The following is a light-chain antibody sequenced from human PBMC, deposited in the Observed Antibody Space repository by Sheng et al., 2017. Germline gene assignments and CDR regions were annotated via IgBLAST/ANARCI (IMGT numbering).Light chain of an antibody. CDR1: QSVSSN. Sequence: ETVMTQSPATLSVSPGERATLSCRASQSVSSNLAWYQQKPGQAPRLLIYGASTRATGIPARFSGSGSGTEFTLTISSLQSEDFAVYYCQHYNNWPSWAFGQGTKVE. CDR3: QHYNNWPSWA. J-gene: IGKJ1*01. V-gene: IGKV3-15*01. CDR2: GAS.